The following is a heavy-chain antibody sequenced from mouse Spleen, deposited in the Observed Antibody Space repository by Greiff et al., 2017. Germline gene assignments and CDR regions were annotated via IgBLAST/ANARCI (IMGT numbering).Heavy chain of an antibody. CDR2: ISNGGGST. V-gene: IGHV5-12-2*01. CDR3: ARHSYGNYGAMDY. J-gene: IGHJ4*01. Sequence: DVHLVESGGGLVQPGGSLKLSCAASGFTFSSYTMSWVRQTPEKRLEWVAYISNGGGSTYYPDTVKGRFTISRDNAKNTLYLQMSSLKSEDTAMYYCARHSYGNYGAMDYWGQGTSVTVSS. D-gene: IGHD2-1*01. CDR1: GFTFSSYT.